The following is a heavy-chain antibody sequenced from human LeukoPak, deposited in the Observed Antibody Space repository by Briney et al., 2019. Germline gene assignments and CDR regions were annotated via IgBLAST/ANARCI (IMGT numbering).Heavy chain of an antibody. J-gene: IGHJ6*03. V-gene: IGHV3-21*01. CDR1: GFTFSSYS. D-gene: IGHD3-3*01. CDR2: ISSSSSYI. Sequence: GGSLRLSCAASGFTFSSYSMNWVRQAPGKGLEWVSSISSSSSYIYYADSVKGRFTTSRDNAKNSLYLQMNSLRAEDTAVYYCARTTIFSYAAWYYYYMDVWGKGTTVTVSS. CDR3: ARTTIFSYAAWYYYYMDV.